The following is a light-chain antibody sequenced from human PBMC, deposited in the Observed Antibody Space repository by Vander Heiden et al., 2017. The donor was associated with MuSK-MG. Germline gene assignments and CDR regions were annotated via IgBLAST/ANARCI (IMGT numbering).Light chain of an antibody. CDR3: QQSDSTPGGT. CDR1: QSISSY. J-gene: IGKJ2*01. CDR2: AAS. Sequence: DIQMTQSPSSLSASVGDRVTITCRASQSISSYLNWYQQKPGKAPKLLIYAASSLQSGVPSRFSGSGSGTDFTLTISSLQPEDFATYYCQQSDSTPGGTFGQGTKLEIK. V-gene: IGKV1-39*01.